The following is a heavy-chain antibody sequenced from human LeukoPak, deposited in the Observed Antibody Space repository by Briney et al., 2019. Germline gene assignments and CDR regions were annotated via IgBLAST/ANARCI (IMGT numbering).Heavy chain of an antibody. V-gene: IGHV3-23*01. CDR2: ISGSGGST. D-gene: IGHD3-22*01. J-gene: IGHJ6*03. Sequence: GGSLRLSCAASGFTFSSYGMHWVRQAPGKGLEWVSAISGSGGSTYYADSVKGRFTISRDNSKNTLYLQMNSLRAEDTAVYYCAKVGLDYYDSRGYPTHYYYYYMDVWGKGTTVTVSS. CDR1: GFTFSSYG. CDR3: AKVGLDYYDSRGYPTHYYYYYMDV.